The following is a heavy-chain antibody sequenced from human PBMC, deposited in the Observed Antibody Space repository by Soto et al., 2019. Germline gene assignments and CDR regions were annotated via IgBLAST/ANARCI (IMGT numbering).Heavy chain of an antibody. Sequence: SETLSLTCTVSGDSISSYYCSWIRQPPGKGLEWIGYIYYSGSTNYNPSLKSRVTISVDTSKNQFSLKLSSVTAADTAVYYCARAIGYFDWLQYFDYWGQGTLVTVSS. CDR3: ARAIGYFDWLQYFDY. CDR1: GDSISSYY. CDR2: IYYSGST. J-gene: IGHJ4*02. D-gene: IGHD3-9*01. V-gene: IGHV4-59*01.